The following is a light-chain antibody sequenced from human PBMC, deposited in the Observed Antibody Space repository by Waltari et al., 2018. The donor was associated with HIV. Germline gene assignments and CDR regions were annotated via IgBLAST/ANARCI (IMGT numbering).Light chain of an antibody. CDR3: QAWGSTTAGV. CDR1: ALGDKY. CDR2: QDH. V-gene: IGLV3-1*01. Sequence: SYEVTQPPSVAVSPGQTATITCSGYALGDKYTCWYQHKPGQSPLLVIYQDHKRPSGIPEQFSCSSSGHTATLAVCGSLLMDEADYYCQAWGSTTAGVFGRGTKLTVL. J-gene: IGLJ2*01.